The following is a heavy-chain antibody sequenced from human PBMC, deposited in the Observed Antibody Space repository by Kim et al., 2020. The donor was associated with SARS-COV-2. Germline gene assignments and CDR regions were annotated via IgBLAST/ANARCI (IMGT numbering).Heavy chain of an antibody. J-gene: IGHJ4*02. CDR1: GFTFSTYG. CDR2: ISYEGTNK. V-gene: IGHV3-30*18. D-gene: IGHD3-10*01. Sequence: GGSLRLSCAASGFTFSTYGMHWVRQAPGKGLEWVAVISYEGTNKYHADSVHGRFTISRDNSKNTLYLQMNSLRVEDTAVYYCAKDGLNYYGSGRSDYFDYWGQGTLVTVSS. CDR3: AKDGLNYYGSGRSDYFDY.